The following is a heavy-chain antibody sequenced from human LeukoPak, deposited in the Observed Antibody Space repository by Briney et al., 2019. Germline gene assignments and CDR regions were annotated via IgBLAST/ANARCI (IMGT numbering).Heavy chain of an antibody. CDR3: ATLRSGYYYDYFDY. V-gene: IGHV5-51*01. CDR2: IYPGDSDT. D-gene: IGHD3-22*01. Sequence: GESLKISCKGSGYSFTNYWIGWVRQMPGKGLEWMGIIYPGDSDTKYSPSFQGQVTISADKSISTAYLQWSSLKASDAAMYYCATLRSGYYYDYFDYWGQGTLVTVSS. J-gene: IGHJ4*02. CDR1: GYSFTNYW.